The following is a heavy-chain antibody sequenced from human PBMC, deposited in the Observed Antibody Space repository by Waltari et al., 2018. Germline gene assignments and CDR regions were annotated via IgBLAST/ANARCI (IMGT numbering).Heavy chain of an antibody. CDR3: TKAAAKYFYYYYMDV. V-gene: IGHV3-43D*03. CDR1: GFTFDDYA. Sequence: EVQLVESGGVVVQPGGSLRLSWGASGFTFDDYAMQWVREAPGEGLEWVALTSWDGSSTFYADSVKGRFTISRDNSKNSLYLQMNSLRHEDTALYYCTKAAAKYFYYYYMDVWGKGTPVTVSS. J-gene: IGHJ6*03. CDR2: TSWDGSST.